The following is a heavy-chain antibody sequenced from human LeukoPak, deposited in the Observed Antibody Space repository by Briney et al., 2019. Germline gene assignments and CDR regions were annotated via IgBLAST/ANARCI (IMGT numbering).Heavy chain of an antibody. CDR2: IYYSGST. CDR1: GGSISSSSYY. Sequence: SETLSLTCTVSGGSISSSSYYWGWIRQPPGKGLEWIGSIYYSGSTYYNPSLKSRVTISVDTSKNQFSLKLSSVTAADTAVYYCARHDPTMVRGVNGGNFDYWGQGTLVTVSS. V-gene: IGHV4-39*01. CDR3: ARHDPTMVRGVNGGNFDY. J-gene: IGHJ4*02. D-gene: IGHD3-10*01.